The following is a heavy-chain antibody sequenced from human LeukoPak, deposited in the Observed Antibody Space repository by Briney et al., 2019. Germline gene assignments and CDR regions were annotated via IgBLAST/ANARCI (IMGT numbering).Heavy chain of an antibody. Sequence: SGXSFTXYXXGWVXXXXGXXRXXXXIXYPGDSDTRYSPSFQGQVTISADKSISTAYLQWSSLKASDTAMYYCARHDYYGSGSPFPAHAFDIWGQGTMVTVSS. CDR3: ARHDYYGSGSPFPAHAFDI. CDR1: GXSFTXYX. V-gene: IGHV5-51*01. D-gene: IGHD3-10*01. CDR2: XYPGDSDT. J-gene: IGHJ3*02.